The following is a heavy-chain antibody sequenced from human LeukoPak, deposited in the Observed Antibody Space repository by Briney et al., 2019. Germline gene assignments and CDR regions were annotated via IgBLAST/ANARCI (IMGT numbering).Heavy chain of an antibody. CDR3: ARGLRYYDY. V-gene: IGHV1-18*04. D-gene: IGHD3-9*01. CDR1: GYIFTNYY. Sequence: ASVKVSCKASGYIFTNYYIHWVRQAPGQGLEWMGWISAYNGNTNYAQKLQGRVTMTTDTSTSTAYLELRSLRSDDTAVYYCARGLRYYDYWGQGTLVTVSS. J-gene: IGHJ4*02. CDR2: ISAYNGNT.